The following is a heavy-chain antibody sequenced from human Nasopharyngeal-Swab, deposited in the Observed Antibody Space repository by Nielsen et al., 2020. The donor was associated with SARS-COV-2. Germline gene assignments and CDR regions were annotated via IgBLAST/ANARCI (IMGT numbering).Heavy chain of an antibody. CDR3: ARGYSSGWYFD. CDR1: GGSISSYY. V-gene: IGHV4-59*08. Sequence: SETLSLPCTVSGGSISSYYWSWIRQPPGKGLEWIGYIYYSGCTNYNPSLKSRVTISVDTSKNQFSLKLSSVTAADTAVYYCARGYSSGWYFDWGQGTLVTVSS. J-gene: IGHJ4*02. D-gene: IGHD6-19*01. CDR2: IYYSGCT.